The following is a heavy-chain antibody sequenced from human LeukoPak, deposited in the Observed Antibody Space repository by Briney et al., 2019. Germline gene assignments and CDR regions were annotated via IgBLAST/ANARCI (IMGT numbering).Heavy chain of an antibody. CDR3: AKDLDPNYGDLPDQPG. Sequence: GGSLRLSCTASGLTFSSYGFHWVRQAPGSGLQWLAFVRYDGIIQFYADSVKGRFTVSRDNSKDMVYLQMDNLRPEDTAVYYCAKDLDPNYGDLPDQPGWGQGTLVTVSS. J-gene: IGHJ4*02. V-gene: IGHV3-30*02. CDR2: VRYDGIIQ. D-gene: IGHD4-17*01. CDR1: GLTFSSYG.